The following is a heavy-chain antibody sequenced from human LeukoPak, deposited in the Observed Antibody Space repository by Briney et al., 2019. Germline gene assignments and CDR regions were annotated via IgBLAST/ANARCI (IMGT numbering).Heavy chain of an antibody. CDR3: ARGRRPKTNWFDP. Sequence: SETLSLTCAVYGGSFSGYYWSWIRQPPGKGLEWIGEINHSGSTNYNPSLKSRVTISVDTSKNQSSLKLSSVTAADTAVYYCARGRRPKTNWFDPWGQGTLVTVSS. V-gene: IGHV4-34*01. CDR2: INHSGST. CDR1: GGSFSGYY. J-gene: IGHJ5*02. D-gene: IGHD6-6*01.